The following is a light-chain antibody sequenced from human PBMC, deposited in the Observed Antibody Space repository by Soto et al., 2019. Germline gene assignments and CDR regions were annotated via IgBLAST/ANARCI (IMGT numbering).Light chain of an antibody. Sequence: EIVLTQSPGTLSLSPGERATLSCRASQSVSSGYLAWYQQKPGQAPRLLIYGASSRATGIPDRFSGSGSGTDFTLTISRVEPEDFAVYYCQQYCSSPPYTFGQGTKLEIK. V-gene: IGKV3-20*01. CDR3: QQYCSSPPYT. J-gene: IGKJ2*01. CDR2: GAS. CDR1: QSVSSGY.